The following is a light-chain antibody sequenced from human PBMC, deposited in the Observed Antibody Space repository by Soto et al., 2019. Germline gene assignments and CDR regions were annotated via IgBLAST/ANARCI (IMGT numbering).Light chain of an antibody. CDR2: DVS. CDR3: SSYTSSSTLL. V-gene: IGLV2-14*01. CDR1: SSDVGGYNY. J-gene: IGLJ2*01. Sequence: QSALTQPASVSGSPGQSITISCTGTSSDVGGYNYVSWYQQHPGKAPKLMIYDVSDRPSGVSYRFSGSKSANTASLTISGLQAEDEAEYYCSSYTSSSTLLFGGGPKLTVL.